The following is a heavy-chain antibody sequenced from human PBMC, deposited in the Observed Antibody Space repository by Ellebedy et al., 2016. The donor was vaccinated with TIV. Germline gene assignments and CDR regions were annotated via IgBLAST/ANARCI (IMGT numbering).Heavy chain of an antibody. CDR2: INPSSGAP. V-gene: IGHV1-2*02. Sequence: ASVKVSXXASGYTFTGHYMHWLRQAPGQGLEWMGGINPSSGAPKYAQNFQGRLTVTRDMSITTDYMELTRLTSDDTAVYYCAIERGATYGDYVKAFDYWGQGTLVTVSS. D-gene: IGHD4-17*01. J-gene: IGHJ4*02. CDR1: GYTFTGHY. CDR3: AIERGATYGDYVKAFDY.